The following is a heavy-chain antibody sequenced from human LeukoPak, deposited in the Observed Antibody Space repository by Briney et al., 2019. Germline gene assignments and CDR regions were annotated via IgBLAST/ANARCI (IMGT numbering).Heavy chain of an antibody. D-gene: IGHD6-19*01. CDR2: IHAGIGNT. CDR1: GYTFTTYA. CDR3: ARDPIGAVAAYYSDY. Sequence: ASVKVSCKASGYTFTTYAIHWVRQAPGQRLEWMGWIHAGIGNTKYSQNFQGRVTITRDTSASTAYMELSSLRSEDTAVYYCARDPIGAVAAYYSDYWGQGTLVTVSS. V-gene: IGHV1-3*01. J-gene: IGHJ4*02.